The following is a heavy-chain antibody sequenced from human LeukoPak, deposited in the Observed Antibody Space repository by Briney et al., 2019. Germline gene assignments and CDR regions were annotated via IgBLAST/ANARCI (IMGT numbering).Heavy chain of an antibody. CDR3: ARSITMARVDI. J-gene: IGHJ3*02. Sequence: GGSLRLSCAASGFTVSSNYLNWVRQAPGKGLEWVSIIYTSGDTYYADSVKGRFTISRDESKNTLYLQTNSLRVGDTATYYCARSITMARVDIWGQGTMVTVSS. CDR1: GFTVSSNY. D-gene: IGHD3-10*01. CDR2: IYTSGDT. V-gene: IGHV3-53*01.